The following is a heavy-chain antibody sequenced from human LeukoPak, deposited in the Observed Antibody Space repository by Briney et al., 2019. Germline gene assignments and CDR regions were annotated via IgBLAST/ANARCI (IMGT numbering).Heavy chain of an antibody. V-gene: IGHV1-18*01. Sequence: ASVKVSCKPSGYRFTNYGVHWVRPAPGQGREWMGWTRAYNGDTKYGQKFQGRLTMTTDTSTSTAYLDVRSLRSEDTAVYYCARDLLQWQTNNWLALWGQGTLVTVPS. J-gene: IGHJ5*02. D-gene: IGHD6-19*01. CDR1: GYRFTNYG. CDR2: TRAYNGDT. CDR3: ARDLLQWQTNNWLAL.